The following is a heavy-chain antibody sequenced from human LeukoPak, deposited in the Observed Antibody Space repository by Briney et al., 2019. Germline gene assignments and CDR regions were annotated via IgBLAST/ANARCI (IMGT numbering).Heavy chain of an antibody. CDR2: IIPIFGTA. CDR1: GGTFSSYA. Sequence: SVKVSCKASGGTFSSYAISWARQAPGQGLEWMGGIIPIFGTANYAQKFQGRVTITTDESTSTAYMELSSLRSEDTAVYYCATLERWPNPWDFQHWGQGTLVTVSS. J-gene: IGHJ1*01. V-gene: IGHV1-69*05. CDR3: ATLERWPNPWDFQH. D-gene: IGHD5-24*01.